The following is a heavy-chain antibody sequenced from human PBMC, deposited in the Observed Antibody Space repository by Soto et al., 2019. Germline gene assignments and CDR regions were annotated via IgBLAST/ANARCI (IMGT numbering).Heavy chain of an antibody. CDR3: AREAEAGAFDY. J-gene: IGHJ4*02. V-gene: IGHV3-30-3*01. CDR2: ISYDGSNK. Sequence: RGSLRLSCAASGFTFSSYAMHWVRQAPGKGLEWVAVISYDGSNKYYADSVKGRFTISRDNSKNTLYLQMNSLRAEDTAVYYCAREAEAGAFDYWGQGTLVTVSS. CDR1: GFTFSSYA. D-gene: IGHD6-13*01.